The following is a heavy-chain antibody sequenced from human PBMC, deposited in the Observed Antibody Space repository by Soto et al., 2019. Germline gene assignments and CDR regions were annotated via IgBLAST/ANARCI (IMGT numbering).Heavy chain of an antibody. J-gene: IGHJ6*02. D-gene: IGHD3-22*01. Sequence: GGSLRLSCAASGFTFSSYSMNWVRQAPGKGLEWVSYISSSSSTIYYADSVKGRFTISRDNAKNSLYLQMNSLRDEDTAVYYCASPRRDYYDSSGYYYRRDGMDVWGQGTTVTVSS. CDR2: ISSSSSTI. CDR1: GFTFSSYS. CDR3: ASPRRDYYDSSGYYYRRDGMDV. V-gene: IGHV3-48*02.